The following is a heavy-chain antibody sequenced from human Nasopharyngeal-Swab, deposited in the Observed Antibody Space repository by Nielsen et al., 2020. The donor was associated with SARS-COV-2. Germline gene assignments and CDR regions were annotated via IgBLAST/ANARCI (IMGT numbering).Heavy chain of an antibody. J-gene: IGHJ6*02. V-gene: IGHV1-69*10. Sequence: SAKVSCKASGGTFISYAISWVRQAPGQGLEWMGGIIPILGIANYAQKFQGRVTITADKSTSTAYMELSSLRSEDTAVYYCASNGLRYFDWLRGKDYYYYYGMDVWGQGTTVTVSS. CDR3: ASNGLRYFDWLRGKDYYYYYGMDV. CDR1: GGTFISYA. CDR2: IIPILGIA. D-gene: IGHD3-9*01.